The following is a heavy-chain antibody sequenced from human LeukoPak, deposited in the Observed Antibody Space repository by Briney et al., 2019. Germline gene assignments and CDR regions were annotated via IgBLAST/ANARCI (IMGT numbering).Heavy chain of an antibody. CDR2: ISDSGGTT. Sequence: GGSLRLSCAASGFTFNSYAMSWVRQAPGKGLEWVSVISDSGGTTYYADSVKGRFTISGDNSKNTLYLQMNSLRAEDTAVYYCAKYQCSGSTCYPKEFDYWGQGTLVTVSS. CDR3: AKYQCSGSTCYPKEFDY. D-gene: IGHD2-15*01. CDR1: GFTFNSYA. V-gene: IGHV3-23*01. J-gene: IGHJ4*02.